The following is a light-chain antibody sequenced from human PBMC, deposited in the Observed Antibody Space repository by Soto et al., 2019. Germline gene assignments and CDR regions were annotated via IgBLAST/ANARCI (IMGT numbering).Light chain of an antibody. CDR3: QQYNDWPPIT. CDR2: GAS. Sequence: EIVMTQSPATLSVSLGERVTLSCRASQSVVSNLAWYQQTPGRAPRLLIYGASTRAPDTPARFSGGGFGTEFALTISSLQFDDFAIYYCQQYNDWPPITFGGGTKVEIK. J-gene: IGKJ4*01. V-gene: IGKV3-15*01. CDR1: QSVVSN.